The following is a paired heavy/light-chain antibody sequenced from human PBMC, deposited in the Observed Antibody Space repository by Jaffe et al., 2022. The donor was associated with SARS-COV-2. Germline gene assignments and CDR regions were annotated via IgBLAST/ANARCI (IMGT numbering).Heavy chain of an antibody. CDR3: ARGGQTTVLTPIWY. Sequence: QVQLVQSGAEVRKPGASVKVSCMASGYTFSSYGITWVRQAPGQGLECLGWISGYNGDTNYAQKFQGRVTMTTDTSTSTAYMELRNLRSDDTAVYYCARGGQTTVLTPIWYWGQGTLVTVSS. V-gene: IGHV1-18*01. CDR2: ISGYNGDT. CDR1: GYTFSSYG. D-gene: IGHD4-17*01. J-gene: IGHJ4*02.
Light chain of an antibody. Sequence: EIVLTQSPGTLSLSPGERATLSCRASQSVSSNYLTWYQQKPGQAPRLLIYGASTRATGIPDRFSGSGSGTDFTLTISRLEPEDFAVYSCQQYGSSPMTFGQGTRLEIK. CDR3: QQYGSSPMT. CDR1: QSVSSNY. J-gene: IGKJ5*01. CDR2: GAS. V-gene: IGKV3-20*01.